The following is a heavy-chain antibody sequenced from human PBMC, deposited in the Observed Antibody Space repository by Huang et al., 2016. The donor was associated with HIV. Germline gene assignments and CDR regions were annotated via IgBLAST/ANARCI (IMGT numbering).Heavy chain of an antibody. Sequence: EVQLVESGGGLIQPGGSLRLSCAASRFTITNNYMSWVRQAPGKGLEWVSIIYSGGQTYYADSGRGRFTISRDNAKNTLYLQMNSLRAEDTALYYCATVIYYYDSSGYYPRAEYFQYWGQGTLVTVSS. V-gene: IGHV3-53*01. CDR2: IYSGGQT. J-gene: IGHJ1*01. CDR3: ATVIYYYDSSGYYPRAEYFQY. D-gene: IGHD3-22*01. CDR1: RFTITNNY.